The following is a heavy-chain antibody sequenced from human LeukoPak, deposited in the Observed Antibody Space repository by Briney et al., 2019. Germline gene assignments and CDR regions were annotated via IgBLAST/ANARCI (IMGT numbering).Heavy chain of an antibody. J-gene: IGHJ6*02. D-gene: IGHD6-13*01. Sequence: SETLSLTCTVSGGSISSYYWSWIRQPPGKGLEWIGYIYYSGSTNYNPSLKSRVTISVDTSKNQFSLKLSSVTAADTAVYYCARVGGGSSWYSRSYYYGMDVWGQGTTVTVSS. V-gene: IGHV4-59*01. CDR1: GGSISSYY. CDR3: ARVGGGSSWYSRSYYYGMDV. CDR2: IYYSGST.